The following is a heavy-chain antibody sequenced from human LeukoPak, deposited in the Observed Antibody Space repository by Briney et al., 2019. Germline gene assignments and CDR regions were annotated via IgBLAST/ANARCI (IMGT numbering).Heavy chain of an antibody. J-gene: IGHJ4*02. D-gene: IGHD3-22*01. Sequence: SETLSLTCTVSGGSISSYYWSWIRQPAGKGLEWIGRIYASGTTNYNPSLKSRITMSVDTSKNQFSLRLSSVTAADTAVYYCARHADSSGYYYYFDYWGQGTLVTVSS. V-gene: IGHV4-4*07. CDR1: GGSISSYY. CDR2: IYASGTT. CDR3: ARHADSSGYYYYFDY.